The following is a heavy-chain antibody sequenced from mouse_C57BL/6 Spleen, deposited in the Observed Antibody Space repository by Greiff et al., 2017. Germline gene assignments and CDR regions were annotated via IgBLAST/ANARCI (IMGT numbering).Heavy chain of an antibody. V-gene: IGHV1-64*01. Sequence: VQLQQSGAELVKPGASVKLSCKASGYSFTSYWMHWVKQRPGKGLEWIGMIHPKSGSTNYNEKFKGKATLTVDKSSSTAYIQLSSLTSEDSAVYYCTGGLRRGYVDLWGRGTSHTVS. CDR3: TGGLRRGYVDL. CDR2: IHPKSGST. D-gene: IGHD2-12*01. J-gene: IGHJ2*03. CDR1: GYSFTSYW.